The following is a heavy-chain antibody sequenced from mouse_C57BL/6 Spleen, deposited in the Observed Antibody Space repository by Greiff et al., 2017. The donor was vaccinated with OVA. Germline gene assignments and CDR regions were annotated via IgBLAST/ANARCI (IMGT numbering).Heavy chain of an antibody. J-gene: IGHJ2*01. CDR1: GYTFTSYW. CDR3: ARSHLLLRYYYVDY. CDR2: IHPNSGST. V-gene: IGHV1-64*01. D-gene: IGHD1-1*01. Sequence: VQLQQPGAELVKPGASVKLSCKASGYTFTSYWMHWVKQRPGQGLEWIGMIHPNSGSTNYNEKFKSKATLTVDKSSSTAYMQLSSLTSEDSAVYYCARSHLLLRYYYVDYWGQGTTLTVSS.